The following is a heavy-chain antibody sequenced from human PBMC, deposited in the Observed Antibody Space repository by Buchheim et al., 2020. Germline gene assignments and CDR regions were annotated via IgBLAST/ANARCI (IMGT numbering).Heavy chain of an antibody. V-gene: IGHV4-31*03. CDR1: GGSISSGGYY. D-gene: IGHD3-16*02. CDR3: AREARGWGSYRQGTLGYYYYGMDV. CDR2: IYYSGST. J-gene: IGHJ6*02. Sequence: QVQLQESGPGLVKPSQTLSLTCTVSGGSISSGGYYWSWIRQHPGKGLEWIGYIYYSGSTYYNPSLKSRVTISVDTSKNQFSLKLSSVTAADTAVYYCAREARGWGSYRQGTLGYYYYGMDVWGQGTT.